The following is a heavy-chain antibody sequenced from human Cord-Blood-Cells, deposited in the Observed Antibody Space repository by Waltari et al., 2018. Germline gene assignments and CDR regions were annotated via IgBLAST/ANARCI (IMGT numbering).Heavy chain of an antibody. CDR2: IYYSGST. CDR3: ARPTGELSGAFDI. J-gene: IGHJ3*02. D-gene: IGHD3-16*02. CDR1: GGSISSSSYY. V-gene: IGHV4-39*01. Sequence: QLQLQESGPGLVKPSETLSLTCTVSGGSISSSSYYWGWIRQPPGKGLEWIGSIYYSGSTYYNPSLKSRVTISVDTSKNQFSLKLSSVTAADTAVYYCARPTGELSGAFDIWGQGTMVTVSS.